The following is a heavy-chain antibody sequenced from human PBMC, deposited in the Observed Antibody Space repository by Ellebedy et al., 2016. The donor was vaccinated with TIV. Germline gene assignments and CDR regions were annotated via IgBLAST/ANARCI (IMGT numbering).Heavy chain of an antibody. D-gene: IGHD5-18*01. CDR3: ARLPHWNMDTTMAADY. Sequence: GESLKISCAASGFTFSSYDMHWVRQGTGKGLEWVSGIGNAGDTYYPGSVKGRFTISRENAKNSLYLQMNNLRAEDTAVYYCARLPHWNMDTTMAADYWGQGTLVTVSS. CDR2: IGNAGDT. CDR1: GFTFSSYD. V-gene: IGHV3-13*01. J-gene: IGHJ4*02.